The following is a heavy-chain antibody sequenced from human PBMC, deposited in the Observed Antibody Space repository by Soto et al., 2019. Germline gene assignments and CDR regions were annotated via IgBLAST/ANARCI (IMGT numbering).Heavy chain of an antibody. D-gene: IGHD3-3*01. Sequence: GGSLRLPCAASGFTFSSYWMHWVRQAPGRGLVWVSRINSDGSSTSYADSVKGRFTISRDNAKNTLYLQMNSLRAEDTAVYYCATPGDFWSGYDPWLFDYWGQGTLVTVSS. CDR3: ATPGDFWSGYDPWLFDY. CDR1: GFTFSSYW. J-gene: IGHJ4*02. CDR2: INSDGSST. V-gene: IGHV3-74*01.